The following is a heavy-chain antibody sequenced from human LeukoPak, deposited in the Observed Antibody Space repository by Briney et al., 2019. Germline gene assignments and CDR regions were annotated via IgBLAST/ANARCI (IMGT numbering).Heavy chain of an antibody. D-gene: IGHD3-22*01. CDR2: IIPIFGTA. V-gene: IGHV1-69*13. Sequence: SVKVSCKASGGTFSSYATSWVRQDPGQGLDWMGGIIPIFGTANYAQKFQGRVTITADESTSTAYMELSSLRSEDTAVYYCARSYYDSSGYPVGVEDNQDEYYFDYWGQGTLVTVSS. CDR1: GGTFSSYA. J-gene: IGHJ4*02. CDR3: ARSYYDSSGYPVGVEDNQDEYYFDY.